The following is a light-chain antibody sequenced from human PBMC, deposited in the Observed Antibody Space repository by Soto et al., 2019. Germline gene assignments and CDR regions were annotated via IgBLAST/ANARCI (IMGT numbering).Light chain of an antibody. CDR3: AAWDDSLSGPGD. CDR1: SSKIGSNY. V-gene: IGLV1-47*01. J-gene: IGLJ1*01. CDR2: RNN. Sequence: QSVLTQPPSASGTPGQRVTISCSGSSSKIGSNYVYWYQQLPGTAPKLLIYRNNQRPSGVPDRFSGSKSGTSASLAISGLRSEDEADYYCAAWDDSLSGPGDFGTGTKHNVL.